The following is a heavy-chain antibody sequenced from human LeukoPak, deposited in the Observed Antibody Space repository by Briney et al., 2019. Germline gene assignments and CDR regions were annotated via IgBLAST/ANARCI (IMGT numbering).Heavy chain of an antibody. CDR2: IYPGDSNM. CDR1: GYNFTNYW. CDR3: ARHVNYFGSGSYPDY. V-gene: IGHV5-51*01. J-gene: IGHJ4*02. D-gene: IGHD3-10*01. Sequence: GEFLKISCKGSGYNFTNYWIGWVRQMPGKGLEWMGIIYPGDSNMRYNPSLQGQVTISADKSINTAYLQWGSLKASDTAMYYCARHVNYFGSGSYPDYWGQGTLVTVSS.